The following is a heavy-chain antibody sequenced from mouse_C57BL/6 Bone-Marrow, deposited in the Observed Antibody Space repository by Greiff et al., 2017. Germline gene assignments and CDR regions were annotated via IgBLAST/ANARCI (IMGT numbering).Heavy chain of an antibody. V-gene: IGHV1-72*01. CDR3: ARDGSSSEGFAY. CDR2: IDPNSGGT. D-gene: IGHD1-1*01. J-gene: IGHJ3*01. CDR1: GYTFTSYW. Sequence: QVQLQQPGAELVKPGASVKLSCKASGYTFTSYWMHWVKQRPGRGLGWIGRIDPNSGGTKYNEKFKSKATLTVDKPSSTAYMQLSSLTSEDSAVYYCARDGSSSEGFAYWGQGTLVTVSA.